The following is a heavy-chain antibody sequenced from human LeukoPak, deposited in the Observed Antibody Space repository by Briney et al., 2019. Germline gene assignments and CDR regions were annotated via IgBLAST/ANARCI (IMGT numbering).Heavy chain of an antibody. J-gene: IGHJ4*02. D-gene: IGHD1-26*01. CDR2: ISRSGGDT. CDR1: GFTFSSYA. V-gene: IGHV3-23*01. CDR3: AKEGSNGDFDY. Sequence: GGSLRLSCAASGFTFSSYAMTWVRQAPGKGLEWVSAISRSGGDTEYADSVKGRFTISRDNSKNTLYLQMNSLRAEDTAVYYCAKEGSNGDFDYWGQGTLVTVSS.